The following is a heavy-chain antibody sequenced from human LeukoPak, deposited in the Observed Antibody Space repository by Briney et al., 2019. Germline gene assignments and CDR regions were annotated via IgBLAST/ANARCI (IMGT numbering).Heavy chain of an antibody. CDR1: GFTFSYYS. CDR2: ISSSSSLI. D-gene: IGHD6-13*01. V-gene: IGHV3-21*01. J-gene: IGHJ6*03. Sequence: GGSLRLSCAASGFTFSYYSMNWVRQAPGRGLEWVSCISSSSSLIFYSDSVRGRFTISRDNAKNLLYLHMNSLRVEDTAVYYCTKVDRGDYSSSPVPYYNYYMNVWGKGTTVTVSS. CDR3: TKVDRGDYSSSPVPYYNYYMNV.